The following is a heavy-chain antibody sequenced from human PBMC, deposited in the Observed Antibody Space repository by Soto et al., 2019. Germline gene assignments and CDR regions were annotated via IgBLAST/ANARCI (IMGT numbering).Heavy chain of an antibody. V-gene: IGHV4-34*01. CDR3: ARDGIIMVRKAYYGLDV. J-gene: IGHJ6*02. Sequence: QVQLQQWGAGLLKPSETLSLTCAVYGGSFSDYYWSWIRQPPGKGLEWIGEINHSGSTNYNPSLKSRVTISIDTSKNQVALKLSSVTAADTAVYYCARDGIIMVRKAYYGLDVWGQGTTVTVSS. CDR1: GGSFSDYY. D-gene: IGHD3-10*01. CDR2: INHSGST.